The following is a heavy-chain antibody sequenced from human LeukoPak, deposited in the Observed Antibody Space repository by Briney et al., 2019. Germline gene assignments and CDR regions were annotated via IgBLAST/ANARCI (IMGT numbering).Heavy chain of an antibody. D-gene: IGHD3-3*01. CDR3: ARDLGTIFGVVLWDQYYFDY. CDR1: GFTFDDYA. J-gene: IGHJ4*02. CDR2: ISWNSGSI. V-gene: IGHV3-9*01. Sequence: PGGSLRLSCAASGFTFDDYAMHWVRQAPGKGLEWVSGISWNSGSIGYADSVKGRFTISRDNAKNSLYLQMNSLRAEDTAVYYCARDLGTIFGVVLWDQYYFDYWGQGTLVTVSS.